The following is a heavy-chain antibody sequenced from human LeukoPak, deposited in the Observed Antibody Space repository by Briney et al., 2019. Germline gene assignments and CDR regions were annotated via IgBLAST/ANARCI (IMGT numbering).Heavy chain of an antibody. CDR3: AKAPFLSRYSSGFYFDY. Sequence: PGGSLRLSCAASGFTFSSYAMSWVRQAPGKGLEVVSAISGSGGSTYYADSVKGRFTISRDNSKNTLYLQMNSLRAEDTAVYYCAKAPFLSRYSSGFYFDYWGQGTLVTVSS. D-gene: IGHD2-15*01. V-gene: IGHV3-23*01. CDR1: GFTFSSYA. J-gene: IGHJ4*02. CDR2: ISGSGGST.